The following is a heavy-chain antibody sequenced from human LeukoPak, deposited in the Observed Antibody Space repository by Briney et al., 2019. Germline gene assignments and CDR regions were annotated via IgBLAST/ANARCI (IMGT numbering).Heavy chain of an antibody. V-gene: IGHV1-2*02. CDR2: INPNSGGT. CDR3: ARLLVVPAAISYYYMDV. CDR1: GYTFTGYY. J-gene: IGHJ6*03. D-gene: IGHD2-2*01. Sequence: ASVKVSCKASGYTFTGYYMHWVRQAPGQGLEWMGWINPNSGGTNYAQKFQGRVTMTGDTSISTAYMELSRLRSDDTAVYYCARLLVVPAAISYYYMDVWGKGTTVTVSS.